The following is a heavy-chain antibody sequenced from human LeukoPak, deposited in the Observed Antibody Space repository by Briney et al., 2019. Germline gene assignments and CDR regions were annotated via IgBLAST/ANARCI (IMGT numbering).Heavy chain of an antibody. CDR2: INWNGGST. Sequence: GGSLSLSCAASGFTFDDYGMSWVRQAPGKGLEWVSGINWNGGSTGYADSVKGRFTISRDNAKNSLYLQINSLRAEDTALYYCARVGGQQQLVAYYFDYWGQGTLVTVSS. V-gene: IGHV3-20*04. J-gene: IGHJ4*02. CDR1: GFTFDDYG. D-gene: IGHD6-13*01. CDR3: ARVGGQQQLVAYYFDY.